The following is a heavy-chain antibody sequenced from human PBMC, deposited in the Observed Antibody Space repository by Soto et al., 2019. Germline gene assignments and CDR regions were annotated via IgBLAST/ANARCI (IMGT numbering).Heavy chain of an antibody. J-gene: IGHJ4*02. V-gene: IGHV1-24*01. Sequence: ASVKVSCKVSGYTLTELSMHWVRQAPGKGLEWMGGFDPEDGETIYAQKFQGRVTMTEDTSTDTAYMELSSLRSEDTAVYYCATDLLRYFDWADHLFDYWGQGTLVTVSS. CDR1: GYTLTELS. D-gene: IGHD3-9*01. CDR3: ATDLLRYFDWADHLFDY. CDR2: FDPEDGET.